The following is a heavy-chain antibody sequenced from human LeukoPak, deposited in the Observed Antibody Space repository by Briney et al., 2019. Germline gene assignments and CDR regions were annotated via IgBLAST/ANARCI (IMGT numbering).Heavy chain of an antibody. Sequence: ASVKVSCKTSGYSFTDYYMHWVRQAPGQGLEWMGWINPNSGGTSSAQKFQGRVTMTRDTSITTVYMEVSWLTSNDTAIYYCARADRLHGGPYLIGPWGQGTLVTVSS. V-gene: IGHV1-2*02. CDR3: ARADRLHGGPYLIGP. J-gene: IGHJ5*02. CDR2: INPNSGGT. CDR1: GYSFTDYY. D-gene: IGHD2-21*01.